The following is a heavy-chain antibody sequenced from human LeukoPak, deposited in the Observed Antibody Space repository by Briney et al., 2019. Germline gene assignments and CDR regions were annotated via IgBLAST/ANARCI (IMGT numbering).Heavy chain of an antibody. CDR2: ISYDGSNR. D-gene: IGHD6-19*01. Sequence: PGGSLRLSCAASGFTFSNYGLHGVRQAPGKGLEWVSVISYDGSNRYSADSVKGRFTISRDNSKNTLYLQMNSLRAEDTAVYYCAKDLEAVADTGYFDYWGQGTLVTVSS. V-gene: IGHV3-30*18. CDR3: AKDLEAVADTGYFDY. J-gene: IGHJ4*02. CDR1: GFTFSNYG.